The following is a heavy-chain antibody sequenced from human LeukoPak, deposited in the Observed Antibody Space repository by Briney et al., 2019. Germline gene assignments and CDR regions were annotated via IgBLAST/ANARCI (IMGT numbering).Heavy chain of an antibody. Sequence: PSETLSLTCTVSGGSISSSSYYWGWIRQPPGKGLEWIGRIYYSGSTYYNPSLKSRVTISVDTSKNQFSLKLSSVTAADTAVYYCARRNSGPHILTGKWYYFDYWGQGTLVTVSS. V-gene: IGHV4-39*01. J-gene: IGHJ4*02. CDR1: GGSISSSSYY. D-gene: IGHD3-9*01. CDR3: ARRNSGPHILTGKWYYFDY. CDR2: IYYSGST.